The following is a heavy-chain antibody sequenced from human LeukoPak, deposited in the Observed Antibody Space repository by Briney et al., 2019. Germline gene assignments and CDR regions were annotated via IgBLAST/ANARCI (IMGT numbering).Heavy chain of an antibody. CDR3: ARDLSINAYI. V-gene: IGHV4-59*02. CDR1: GASVRSDH. CDR2: MHGSGSP. Sequence: SETLSLTCSVSGASVRSDHWNWIRQSPGKGLEWIAYMHGSGSPNYNPSLASRLTLSVDATENQLSLKLSSVTAADTAVYFCARDLSINAYIWGPGTLVTVSS. D-gene: IGHD3-16*01. J-gene: IGHJ3*02.